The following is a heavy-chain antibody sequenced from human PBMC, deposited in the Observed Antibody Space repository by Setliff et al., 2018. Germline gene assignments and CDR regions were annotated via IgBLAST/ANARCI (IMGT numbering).Heavy chain of an antibody. CDR3: AKSLYFYDSSGYYYDRDYYYYMDV. CDR2: SKSKTAGGAI. Sequence: GGSLRLSCAASGFTFSYAWMHWVRQAPGKGLEWVGRSKSKTAGGAIDYAAPVKGRFTISRDDSKNTLYLQMNSLRAEDTAVYYCAKSLYFYDSSGYYYDRDYYYYMDVWGKGTTVTVSS. J-gene: IGHJ6*03. CDR1: GFTFSYAW. D-gene: IGHD3-22*01. V-gene: IGHV3-15*07.